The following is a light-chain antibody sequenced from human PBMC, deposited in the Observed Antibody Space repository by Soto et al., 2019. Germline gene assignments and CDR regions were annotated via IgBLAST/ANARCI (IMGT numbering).Light chain of an antibody. Sequence: EIVLTQSPGTLSLSPGERGILSCRTSQSVSSSYLAWYQQKPGQAPRLLIYGASYRAAGIPDRFSGSGSGTDFTLTISRLEPEDFAVYYCHHYGGSPFTSGPGTKVDIK. CDR2: GAS. CDR3: HHYGGSPFT. V-gene: IGKV3-20*01. J-gene: IGKJ3*01. CDR1: QSVSSSY.